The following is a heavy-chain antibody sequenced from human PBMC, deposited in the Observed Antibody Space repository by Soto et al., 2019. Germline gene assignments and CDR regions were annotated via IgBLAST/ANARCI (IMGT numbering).Heavy chain of an antibody. V-gene: IGHV4-39*01. CDR3: ARHRLLTPPVY. D-gene: IGHD1-26*01. J-gene: IGHJ4*02. Sequence: PSETLSLTCTVSGGSISNSSFYWGWIRQPPGKGLEWIGSIYFSGSTYYIPSLKSRVTISVDTSKNQFSLELNSVTAADTAVYYCARHRLLTPPVYWGQGTLVTVSS. CDR1: GGSISNSSFY. CDR2: IYFSGST.